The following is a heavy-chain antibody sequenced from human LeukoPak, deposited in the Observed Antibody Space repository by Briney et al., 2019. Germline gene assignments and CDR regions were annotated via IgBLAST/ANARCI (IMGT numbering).Heavy chain of an antibody. CDR3: ARGPVVVEPGVYYFDY. Sequence: PSETLSLTCAVYGGSFSGYYWSWIRQPPGKGPEWTGAINHSGSTNYNPSLTSRVTISVDTSKNQFSLNLSSVTAAETAVYYCARGPVVVEPGVYYFDYWGQGTLVTVSS. J-gene: IGHJ4*02. V-gene: IGHV4-34*01. CDR2: INHSGST. CDR1: GGSFSGYY. D-gene: IGHD2-15*01.